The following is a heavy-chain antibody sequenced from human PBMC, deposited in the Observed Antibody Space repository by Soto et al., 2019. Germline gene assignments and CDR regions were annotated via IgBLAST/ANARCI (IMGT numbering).Heavy chain of an antibody. D-gene: IGHD3-22*01. Sequence: ASVKVSCKASGYTFTNYGISWVRQAPGQGLEWMGWISAYNDNTNCAQKLQGRVTMTTDTSTSTAYMELRSLRSDDTAVYYCARDTNYYDSSGNGYYFEYWGQGTLVSVSS. CDR1: GYTFTNYG. CDR3: ARDTNYYDSSGNGYYFEY. CDR2: ISAYNDNT. V-gene: IGHV1-18*01. J-gene: IGHJ4*02.